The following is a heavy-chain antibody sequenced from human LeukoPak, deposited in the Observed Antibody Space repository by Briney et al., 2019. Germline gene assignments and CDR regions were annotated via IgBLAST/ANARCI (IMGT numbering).Heavy chain of an antibody. CDR1: GNSISSGDYY. J-gene: IGHJ4*02. CDR2: IYTSGST. CDR3: ARASYSYDISGWVPFDY. Sequence: EASETLSLTCTVSGNSISSGDYYWSWIRQPAGKGLEWIGRIYTSGSTTYNPSLKSRVTISGDTSENQFSLRLSSVTAADTAVYYCARASYSYDISGWVPFDYWGQGTLVTVSS. D-gene: IGHD3-22*01. V-gene: IGHV4-61*02.